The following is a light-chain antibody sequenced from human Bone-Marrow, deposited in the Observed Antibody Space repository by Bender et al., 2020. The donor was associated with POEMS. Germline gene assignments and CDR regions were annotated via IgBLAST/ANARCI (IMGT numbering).Light chain of an antibody. Sequence: SFELTQPPSVSVSPGQTATITCSGDVLPKQFAYWYRQKSGQAPVLVIYKDNQRPSGIPDRVSGSTSGTTVTLTISGVQAEDEADYYCQSTDSSGTFWVFGGGTKLTVL. CDR2: KDN. V-gene: IGLV3-25*02. J-gene: IGLJ3*02. CDR3: QSTDSSGTFWV. CDR1: VLPKQF.